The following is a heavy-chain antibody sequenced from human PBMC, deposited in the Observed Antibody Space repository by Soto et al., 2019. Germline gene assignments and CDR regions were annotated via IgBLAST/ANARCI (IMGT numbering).Heavy chain of an antibody. CDR3: ARELVPATGYDAFDI. CDR2: IIPIFGTA. Sequence: ASVKVSCKASGGTFSSYAISWVRQAPGQGLEWMGGIIPIFGTANYAQKFQGRVTITADKSTSTAYMELSSLRSEDTAVYYCARELVPATGYDAFDIWGQGXMVTV. J-gene: IGHJ3*02. D-gene: IGHD2-2*01. CDR1: GGTFSSYA. V-gene: IGHV1-69*06.